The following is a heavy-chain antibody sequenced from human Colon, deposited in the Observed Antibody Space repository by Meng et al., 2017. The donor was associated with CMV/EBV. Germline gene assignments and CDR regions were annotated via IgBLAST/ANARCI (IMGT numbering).Heavy chain of an antibody. D-gene: IGHD1-7*01. CDR3: ARDHNWNYEATYYYGMDV. CDR2: IYSASST. V-gene: IGHV3-53*01. J-gene: IGHJ6*02. CDR1: GFTISNNY. Sequence: GGSLRLSCAASGFTISNNYMTWVRQAPGKGLEWVSVIYSASSTYYADSVKGRFTISRDNSKNTLYLQMNSLRAEDTAIYYCARDHNWNYEATYYYGMDVWGQGTTVTVSS.